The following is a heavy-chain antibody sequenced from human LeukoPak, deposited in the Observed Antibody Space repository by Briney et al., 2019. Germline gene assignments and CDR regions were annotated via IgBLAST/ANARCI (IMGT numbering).Heavy chain of an antibody. CDR1: GGSISSSNW. CDR2: IYHSGST. D-gene: IGHD6-13*01. J-gene: IGHJ3*02. Sequence: SGTLSLTCAVSGGSISSSNWWSWVRQPPGKGLEWIGEIYHSGSTNYNPSLESRVTISVDKSKNQFSLKLSSVTAADTAVYYCARDVGYSSSWYSAFDIWGQGTMVTVSS. CDR3: ARDVGYSSSWYSAFDI. V-gene: IGHV4-4*02.